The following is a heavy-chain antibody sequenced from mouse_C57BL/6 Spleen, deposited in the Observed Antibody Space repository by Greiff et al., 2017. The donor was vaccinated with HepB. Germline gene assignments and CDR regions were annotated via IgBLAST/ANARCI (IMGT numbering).Heavy chain of an antibody. Sequence: ESGPGLVKPSQSLSLTCSVTGYSITSGYYWNWIRQFPGNKLEWMGYISYDGSNNYNPSLKNRISITRDTSKNQFFLKLNSVTTEDTATYYCARAEDDWGQGTTLTVSS. V-gene: IGHV3-6*01. CDR1: GYSITSGYY. CDR2: ISYDGSN. J-gene: IGHJ2*01. CDR3: ARAEDD. D-gene: IGHD3-3*01.